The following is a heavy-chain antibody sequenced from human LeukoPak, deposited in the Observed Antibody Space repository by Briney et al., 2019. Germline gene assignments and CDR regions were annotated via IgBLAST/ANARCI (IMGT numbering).Heavy chain of an antibody. D-gene: IGHD3-10*01. V-gene: IGHV1-2*02. CDR3: ARGGALWFGELLYGGYYYYGMDV. Sequence: ASVKVSCKASGYTFTGYYMHWVRQAPGQGLEWMGWINPNSGGTNYAQKFQGRVTMHRATSISTAYTELSRLRSDDTAVYYCARGGALWFGELLYGGYYYYGMDVWGQGTTVTVSS. CDR2: INPNSGGT. J-gene: IGHJ6*02. CDR1: GYTFTGYY.